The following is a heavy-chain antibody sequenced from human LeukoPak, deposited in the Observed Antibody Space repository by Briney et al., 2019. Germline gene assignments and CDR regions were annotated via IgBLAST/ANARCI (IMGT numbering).Heavy chain of an antibody. D-gene: IGHD6-13*01. J-gene: IGHJ4*02. Sequence: PSATLSLTCAVSVDSISSYYWSWIRPPPRKGQEWFGNIYYSETTNYNPSLKSRVTISVDTSKNQFSLKLSSVTAADTAVYYCARGPSIAAAGTFDYWGQGTLVTVSS. V-gene: IGHV4-59*01. CDR2: IYYSETT. CDR3: ARGPSIAAAGTFDY. CDR1: VDSISSYY.